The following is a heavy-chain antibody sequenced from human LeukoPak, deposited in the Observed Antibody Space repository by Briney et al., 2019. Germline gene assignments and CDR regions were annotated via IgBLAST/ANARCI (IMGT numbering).Heavy chain of an antibody. J-gene: IGHJ4*02. CDR2: FDPEDGET. V-gene: IGHV1-24*01. Sequence: GASVKVSCKVSGYTLTELSMHWVRPAPGKGLEWVGGFDPEDGETIYAQKFQGRVTMTEDTSTDTAYMELSSLRSEDTAVYYCATAQKAYCGGDCYSSFDYWGQGTLVTVSS. CDR3: ATAQKAYCGGDCYSSFDY. CDR1: GYTLTELS. D-gene: IGHD2-21*02.